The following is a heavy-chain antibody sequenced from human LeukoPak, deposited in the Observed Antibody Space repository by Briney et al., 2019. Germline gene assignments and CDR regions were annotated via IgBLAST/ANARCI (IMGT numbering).Heavy chain of an antibody. CDR3: AKAEYNWNDYYYYYMDV. CDR2: IRYDGSNK. CDR1: GFTFSSYG. V-gene: IGHV3-30*02. J-gene: IGHJ6*03. Sequence: GGSLRLSCAASGFTFSSYGMHWVRQAPGKGLEWVAFIRYDGSNKYYADSVKGRFTISRDNSKNTLYLQMNSPRAEDTAVYYCAKAEYNWNDYYYYYMDVWGKGTTVTVSS. D-gene: IGHD1-1*01.